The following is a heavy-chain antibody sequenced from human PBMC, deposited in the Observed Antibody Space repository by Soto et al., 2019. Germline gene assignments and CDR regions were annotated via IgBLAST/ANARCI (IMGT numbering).Heavy chain of an antibody. CDR3: AKDGELLVFDF. V-gene: IGHV3-23*01. J-gene: IGHJ4*02. D-gene: IGHD3-10*01. CDR2: ISGSGGSA. Sequence: EVQLLESGGGLVQPGGSLRLSCAASGFTFSSYAMSWVRQAPGKGLEWVSVISGSGGSAYYADSVKGRFTISRDNSKNTLYLQMNGLRAEDTAVYYCAKDGELLVFDFLGPGTLVTVSS. CDR1: GFTFSSYA.